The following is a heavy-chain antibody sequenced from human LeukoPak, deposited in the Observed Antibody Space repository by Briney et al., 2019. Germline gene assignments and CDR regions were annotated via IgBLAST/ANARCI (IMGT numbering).Heavy chain of an antibody. CDR3: ARPVVAGHARNAFDI. CDR2: ISGSGAST. CDR1: GFTFSSYA. J-gene: IGHJ3*02. V-gene: IGHV3-23*01. Sequence: GGSLRLSCAASGFTFSSYAMGWVRQAPGKGLEWVSTISGSGASTYYADSVKGRFTISRDKSKNTLYLQMNSLRAEDTAIYYCARPVVAGHARNAFDIWGQGTMVTVSS. D-gene: IGHD6-19*01.